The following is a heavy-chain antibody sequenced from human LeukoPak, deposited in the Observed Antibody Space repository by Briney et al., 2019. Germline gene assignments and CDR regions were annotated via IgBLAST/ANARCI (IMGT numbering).Heavy chain of an antibody. CDR1: EFSVGSNY. Sequence: GGSLRLSCAASEFSVGSNYMTWVRQAPGKGLEWVSLIYSGGSTYYADSVKGRFTISRDNSKNTLYLQMNSLRAEDTAVYYCARDPFRKLVPTRWFDPWGQGTLVTVSS. CDR3: ARDPFRKLVPTRWFDP. D-gene: IGHD6-13*01. V-gene: IGHV3-66*01. CDR2: IYSGGST. J-gene: IGHJ5*02.